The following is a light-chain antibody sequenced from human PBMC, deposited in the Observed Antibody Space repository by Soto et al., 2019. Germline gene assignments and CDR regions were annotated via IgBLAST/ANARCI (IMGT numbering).Light chain of an antibody. J-gene: IGLJ2*01. CDR3: CSYAGSSVV. Sequence: QSALTQPASVSGSPGQSITISGTGTSSDVGSYNLVSWYQQHPGKAPKLMIYEGSKRPSGVSNRFSGSKSGNTASLTISGLQAEDEADYHCCSYAGSSVVFGGGTKLTVL. CDR2: EGS. CDR1: SSDVGSYNL. V-gene: IGLV2-23*01.